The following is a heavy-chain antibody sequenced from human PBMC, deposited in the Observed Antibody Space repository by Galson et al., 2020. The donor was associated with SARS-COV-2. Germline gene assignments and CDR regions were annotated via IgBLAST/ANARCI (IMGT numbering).Heavy chain of an antibody. CDR2: INPNSGGT. V-gene: IGHV1-2*02. D-gene: IGHD3-10*01. Sequence: ASVKVSCKASGYTFTGYYMHWVRQAPGQGLEWMGWINPNSGGTNCAQRFQGRVTMTRDTSISTAYMELNRLTSDDTAVYYCASPVITVVSDAFDIWGQGTMVTVSS. CDR3: ASPVITVVSDAFDI. J-gene: IGHJ3*02. CDR1: GYTFTGYY.